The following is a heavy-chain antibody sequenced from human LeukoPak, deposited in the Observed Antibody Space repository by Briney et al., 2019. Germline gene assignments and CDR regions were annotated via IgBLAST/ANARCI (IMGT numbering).Heavy chain of an antibody. CDR3: ARDHADYGSGSYADY. J-gene: IGHJ4*02. CDR2: TKPDGSAE. CDR1: GFTFRNYW. Sequence: GGSLRLSCAASGFTFRNYWMGWVRQAPGKGLEWVANTKPDGSAEYYADSVRGRFTTSRDNANNLLYLQMNSLRAEDTAVYYCARDHADYGSGSYADYWGQGTLVTVSS. V-gene: IGHV3-7*01. D-gene: IGHD3-10*01.